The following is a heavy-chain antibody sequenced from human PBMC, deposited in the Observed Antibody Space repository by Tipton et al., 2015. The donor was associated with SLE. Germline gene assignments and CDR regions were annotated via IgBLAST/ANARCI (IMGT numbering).Heavy chain of an antibody. D-gene: IGHD5-18*01. V-gene: IGHV4-39*01. Sequence: LRLSCTVSGGSISRACYYWGWGRQPQGKAMEWIGSIYYDENTYYNPSLKSRVAVSIDTSKNEFSLKLNPVTAADTAVYYCVGGHTAMVIFDSWGQGTLVTVSS. CDR2: IYYDENT. CDR3: VGGHTAMVIFDS. CDR1: GGSISRACYY. J-gene: IGHJ4*02.